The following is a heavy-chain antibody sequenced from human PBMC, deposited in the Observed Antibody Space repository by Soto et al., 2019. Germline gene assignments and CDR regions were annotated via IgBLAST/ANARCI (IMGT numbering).Heavy chain of an antibody. CDR3: ARHPSSGYDFFDY. J-gene: IGHJ4*02. V-gene: IGHV4-39*01. Sequence: SETLSLTCTVSGGSISSSSYYWGWIRQPPGKGLEWIGSIYYSGSTYYNPSLKSRVTISVDTSKNQFSLKLSSVTAADTAVYYCARHPSSGYDFFDYWGQGTLVTISS. D-gene: IGHD5-12*01. CDR2: IYYSGST. CDR1: GGSISSSSYY.